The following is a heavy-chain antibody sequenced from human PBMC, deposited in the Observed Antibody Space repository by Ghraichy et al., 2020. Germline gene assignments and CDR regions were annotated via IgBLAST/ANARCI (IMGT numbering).Heavy chain of an antibody. J-gene: IGHJ2*01. CDR2: INHSGST. CDR1: GGSFSGYY. CDR3: ARGLPYYYGSGIRKNNWYFDL. D-gene: IGHD3-10*01. Sequence: SETLSLTCAVYGGSFSGYYWSWIRQPPGKGLEWIGEINHSGSTNYNPSLKSRVTISVDTSKNQFSLKLSSVTAADTAVYYCARGLPYYYGSGIRKNNWYFDLWGRGTLVTVSS. V-gene: IGHV4-34*01.